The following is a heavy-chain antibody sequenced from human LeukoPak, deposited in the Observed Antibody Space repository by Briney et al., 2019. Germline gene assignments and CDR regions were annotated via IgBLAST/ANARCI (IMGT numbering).Heavy chain of an antibody. V-gene: IGHV4-39*07. D-gene: IGHD3-10*01. CDR3: ANLAGSQSGDDAFDI. Sequence: SETLSLTCTVSGGSIISNSYYWGWIRQPPGKGLEWIGSIYYSASTYYNPSLKSRVTISVDTSKNQFSLKLSSVTAADTAVYYCANLAGSQSGDDAFDIWGQGTLVTVSS. J-gene: IGHJ3*02. CDR1: GGSIISNSYY. CDR2: IYYSAST.